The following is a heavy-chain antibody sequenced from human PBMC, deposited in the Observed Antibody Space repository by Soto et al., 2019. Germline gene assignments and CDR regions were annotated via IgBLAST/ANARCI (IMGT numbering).Heavy chain of an antibody. CDR1: GYTFTSYY. V-gene: IGHV1-46*03. J-gene: IGHJ4*02. Sequence: QVQLVQSGAEVKKPGASVKVSCKASGYTFTSYYMHWVRQAPGQGLEWMGIINPSGGSTSYAQKFQGRITMTREKATSTVYMELSSLRSEDTAVYYCARPRYSGYDGGFDYWGQGTLVTVSS. CDR3: ARPRYSGYDGGFDY. CDR2: INPSGGST. D-gene: IGHD5-12*01.